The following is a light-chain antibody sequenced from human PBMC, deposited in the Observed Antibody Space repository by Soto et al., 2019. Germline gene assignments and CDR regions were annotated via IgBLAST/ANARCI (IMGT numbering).Light chain of an antibody. Sequence: QFALTQPASVSGSPGQSIAISCTGTSSDVGGYDYVSWYQQHPGKAPKLMIYDVSNRPSGVSSRFSGSKSGNTASLTISGLQAEDEADYYCNSYTSSSTYVFGTGTKVTVL. J-gene: IGLJ1*01. CDR1: SSDVGGYDY. CDR3: NSYTSSSTYV. CDR2: DVS. V-gene: IGLV2-14*01.